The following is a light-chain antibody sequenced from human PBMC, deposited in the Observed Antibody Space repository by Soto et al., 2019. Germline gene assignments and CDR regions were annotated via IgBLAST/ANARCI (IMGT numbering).Light chain of an antibody. V-gene: IGLV2-8*01. CDR1: SSDVGGYNY. Sequence: QSALTQPPSASGSPGQSVTISCTGTSSDVGGYNYVSWYLQHPGKAPKLMIYEVSKRPSGVPDRLSGSKSGNTASLTVAGLQAEDEADYYCSSYAGSNNLVFGGGTKLTVL. CDR3: SSYAGSNNLV. J-gene: IGLJ2*01. CDR2: EVS.